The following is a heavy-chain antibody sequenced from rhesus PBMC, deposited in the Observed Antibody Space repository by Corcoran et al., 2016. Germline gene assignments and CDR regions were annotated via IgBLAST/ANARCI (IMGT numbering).Heavy chain of an antibody. V-gene: IGHV4-73*01. Sequence: QVQLQQWGEGLVKPSETLSLTCAVYGGSISGYYYWSWIRQPPGKGLEWIGYFYVKMQSTNYNPSPKNRVTISKDTSKTQFSLKLSSVTAADTAVYYCARDLQYNWNFGHFDYWGQGVLVTVSS. J-gene: IGHJ4*01. CDR2: FYVKMQST. CDR1: GGSISGYYY. D-gene: IGHD1-26*01. CDR3: ARDLQYNWNFGHFDY.